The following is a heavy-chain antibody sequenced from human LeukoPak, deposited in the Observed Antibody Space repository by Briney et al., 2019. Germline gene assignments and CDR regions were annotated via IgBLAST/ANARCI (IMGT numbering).Heavy chain of an antibody. Sequence: GGSLRLSCAASGFTFDDYGMSWVRQAPGKGLEWVSAITGSGGSTYYADSVKGRFTISRDNSKNTLYLQMNSLRAEDTAVYYCARGRPYNNGVPPWFDPWGQGTLVTVSS. V-gene: IGHV3-23*01. CDR2: ITGSGGST. D-gene: IGHD1-14*01. CDR3: ARGRPYNNGVPPWFDP. J-gene: IGHJ5*02. CDR1: GFTFDDYG.